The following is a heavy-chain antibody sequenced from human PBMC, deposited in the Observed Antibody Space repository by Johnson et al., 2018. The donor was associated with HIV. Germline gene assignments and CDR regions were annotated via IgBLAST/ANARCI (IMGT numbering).Heavy chain of an antibody. J-gene: IGHJ3*02. CDR3: ARDGPGDGNAMGGSGAFDI. CDR1: GLTVSTND. Sequence: MQLVESGGGLVQPGGSLRLSCAASGLTVSTNDINWVRQAPGKGLEWVAIIYSGDSTYYADSLEGRFTISRDKSKNTVYLQMNSLRVEDTAVYYCARDGPGDGNAMGGSGAFDIWGQGTMVTVSS. D-gene: IGHD5-24*01. V-gene: IGHV3-66*01. CDR2: IYSGDST.